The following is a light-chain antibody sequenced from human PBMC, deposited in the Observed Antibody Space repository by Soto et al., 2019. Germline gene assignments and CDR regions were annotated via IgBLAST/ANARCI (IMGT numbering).Light chain of an antibody. CDR1: QSVRNN. V-gene: IGKV3-15*01. CDR2: GAS. Sequence: IVMTQSPATLSVSPGARVTLSCRARQSVRNNLVWYQQRPGQAPRLLIYGASSRATGIPASLRGSGSGTEFTLTISSLQSGDLGVFYCQHYNNWPPWTFRQGTKVEIK. J-gene: IGKJ1*01. CDR3: QHYNNWPPWT.